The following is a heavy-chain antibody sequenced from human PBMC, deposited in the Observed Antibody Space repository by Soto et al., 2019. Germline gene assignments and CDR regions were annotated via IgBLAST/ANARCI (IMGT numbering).Heavy chain of an antibody. CDR3: ARKAPQWYYFDY. Sequence: VGSLRLSCAASGFTFSDYYMSWIRQAPGKGLEWVSYISSSGSTIYYADSVKGRFTISRDNAKNSLYLQMNSLRAEDTAVYYCARKAPQWYYFDYWGQGTLVTVSS. CDR2: ISSSGSTI. V-gene: IGHV3-11*01. CDR1: GFTFSDYY. D-gene: IGHD2-15*01. J-gene: IGHJ4*02.